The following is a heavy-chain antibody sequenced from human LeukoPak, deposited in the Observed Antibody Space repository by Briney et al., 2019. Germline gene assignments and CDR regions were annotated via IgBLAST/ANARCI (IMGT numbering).Heavy chain of an antibody. CDR3: ARGAGGSRYSSSRRMGNWFDP. CDR1: GGSFSGYY. Sequence: SETLSLTCAVYGGSFSGYYWSWIRQPPGKGLEWIGKINHSGSTNYNPSLKSRVTISVDTSKNQFSLKLSSVTAADTAVYYCARGAGGSRYSSSRRMGNWFDPWGQGTLVTVSS. J-gene: IGHJ5*02. CDR2: INHSGST. D-gene: IGHD6-13*01. V-gene: IGHV4-34*01.